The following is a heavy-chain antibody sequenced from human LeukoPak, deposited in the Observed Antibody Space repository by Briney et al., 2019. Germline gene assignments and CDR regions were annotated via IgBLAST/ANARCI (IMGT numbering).Heavy chain of an antibody. CDR3: TTDFRGTNPFAY. J-gene: IGHJ4*02. V-gene: IGHV3-15*01. Sequence: GGSLRLSCAVSGFTFINAWMSGVGQPPGRGREGVGRIRREVDGGITDYAAPVKGRFTISRDDSKNTLYLQLNSLKTEDTAVYYCTTDFRGTNPFAYWGQGTLVTVSS. CDR2: IRREVDGGIT. CDR1: GFTFINAW. D-gene: IGHD3-10*01.